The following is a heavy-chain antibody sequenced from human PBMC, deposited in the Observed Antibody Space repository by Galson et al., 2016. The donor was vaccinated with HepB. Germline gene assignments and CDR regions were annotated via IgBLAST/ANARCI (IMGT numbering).Heavy chain of an antibody. CDR2: IWYDGSNK. CDR1: GFTFSSYG. V-gene: IGHV3-33*01. J-gene: IGHJ6*02. CDR3: ARPHVAMVTGYYYGMDV. D-gene: IGHD5-18*01. Sequence: SLRLSCAAFGFTFSSYGMHWVRQAPGKGLEWVAFIWYDGSNKYYADSVKGRFTISRDTSKNTLNLQMNSLRAEGTAVYYCARPHVAMVTGYYYGMDVWGQGTTVTVSS.